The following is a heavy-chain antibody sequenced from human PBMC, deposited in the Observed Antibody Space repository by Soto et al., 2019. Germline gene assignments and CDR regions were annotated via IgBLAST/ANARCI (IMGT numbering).Heavy chain of an antibody. CDR2: IYYSGGP. V-gene: IGHV4-59*01. Sequence: ASETLSLTCTVSGGSMRNYYWSWIRQPPGKGLEWIGYIYYSGGPYYNPSLKSRVTISVDMSKSQFSLRLSAVTAADAAIYYCARGPRDTEGKFDHWGQGTLVTVSS. CDR3: ARGPRDTEGKFDH. D-gene: IGHD2-21*01. CDR1: GGSMRNYY. J-gene: IGHJ4*02.